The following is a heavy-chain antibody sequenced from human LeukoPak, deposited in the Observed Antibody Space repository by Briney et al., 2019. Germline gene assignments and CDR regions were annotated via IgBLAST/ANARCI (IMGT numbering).Heavy chain of an antibody. V-gene: IGHV3-7*01. CDR3: ASGQKLGF. CDR1: GFTFSSYW. D-gene: IGHD6-13*01. Sequence: PGGSLRLSCVASGFTFSSYWMSWVRQAPGKGLEWVANIKQDGSDKYYVDSVKGRFTISRDNAKNSLYLQMNSLRAEDTAVCYCASGQKLGFWGQGTLVTVSS. J-gene: IGHJ4*02. CDR2: IKQDGSDK.